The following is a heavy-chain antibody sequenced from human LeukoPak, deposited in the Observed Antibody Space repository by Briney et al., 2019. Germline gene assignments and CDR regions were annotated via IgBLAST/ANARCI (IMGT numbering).Heavy chain of an antibody. CDR1: GFTFSSYA. V-gene: IGHV3-33*03. J-gene: IGHJ6*04. CDR3: AELGITMIGGV. Sequence: GGSLRLSCEASGFTFSSYALHWVRQAPGKGLEWVAAIRYGGSNKYYADSVKGRFTISRDNAKNSLYLQMNSLRAEDTAVYYCAELGITMIGGVWGKGTTVTISS. D-gene: IGHD3-10*02. CDR2: IRYGGSNK.